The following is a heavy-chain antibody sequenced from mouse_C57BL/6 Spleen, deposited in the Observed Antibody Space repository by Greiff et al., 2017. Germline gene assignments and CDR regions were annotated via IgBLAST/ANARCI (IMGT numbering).Heavy chain of an antibody. J-gene: IGHJ3*01. CDR3: ARGPYYGVAY. D-gene: IGHD1-1*01. CDR2: INPNNGGT. CDR1: GYTFTDYY. Sequence: EVQLQPSGPELVKPGASVKISCKASGYTFTDYYMNWVKQSHGKSLEWIGDINPNNGGTSYNQKFKGKATLTVDKSSSTAYMELRSLTSEDSAVYYCARGPYYGVAYWGQGTLVTVSA. V-gene: IGHV1-26*01.